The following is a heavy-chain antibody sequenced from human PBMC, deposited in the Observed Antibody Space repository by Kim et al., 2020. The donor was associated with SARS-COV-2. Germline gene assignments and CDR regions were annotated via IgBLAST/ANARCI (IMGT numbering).Heavy chain of an antibody. Sequence: YNPTLKSRVTISVDTSKNQFSLKLSSVTAADTAVYYCARAGYSYLTAFDYWGQGTLVTVSS. D-gene: IGHD5-18*01. J-gene: IGHJ4*02. V-gene: IGHV4-59*01. CDR3: ARAGYSYLTAFDY.